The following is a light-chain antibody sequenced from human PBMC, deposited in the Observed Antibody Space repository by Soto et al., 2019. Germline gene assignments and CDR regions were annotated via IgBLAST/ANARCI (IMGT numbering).Light chain of an antibody. Sequence: DIQMTQSPSSLSASVGDRFTVTFRASQSISSFSNWYQQKPGKAPKLLIYAASNLQSGVPSRFSGSGSGTDFTLTISSLQAEDFATYSCQQSYNVPFTFGPGTKVDIK. CDR3: QQSYNVPFT. CDR1: QSISSF. CDR2: AAS. J-gene: IGKJ3*01. V-gene: IGKV1-39*01.